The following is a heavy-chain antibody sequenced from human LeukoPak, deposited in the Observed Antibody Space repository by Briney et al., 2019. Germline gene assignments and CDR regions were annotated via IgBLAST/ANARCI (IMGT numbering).Heavy chain of an antibody. V-gene: IGHV3-21*01. D-gene: IGHD2-15*01. CDR2: ISSSSSYI. J-gene: IGHJ4*02. CDR3: ARWGYCSGGSCYSPAYFDY. CDR1: GFTFSNYN. Sequence: PGGSLRLSCAASGFTFSNYNMNWVRQAPGKGLEWVSSISSSSSYIYYADSVKGRFTISRDNAKNSLYLQMNSLRAEDTAVYYCARWGYCSGGSCYSPAYFDYWGQGTLVTVSS.